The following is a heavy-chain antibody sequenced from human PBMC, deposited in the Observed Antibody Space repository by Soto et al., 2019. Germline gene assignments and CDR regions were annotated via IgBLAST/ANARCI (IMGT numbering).Heavy chain of an antibody. CDR3: APGLMSGPLEYFPL. Sequence: ITLKESGPTLVEPTQTLTLTCTFSGFSLSTYEVGVGWIRQPPGKALEWVALISWDDDKRYSASLRSRLTTNKDTSKNPAVLTMTNMDPADTGTYYCAPGLMSGPLEYFPLWGQGTLVSVSS. J-gene: IGHJ1*01. CDR1: GFSLSTYEVG. V-gene: IGHV2-5*02. D-gene: IGHD3-10*01. CDR2: ISWDDDK.